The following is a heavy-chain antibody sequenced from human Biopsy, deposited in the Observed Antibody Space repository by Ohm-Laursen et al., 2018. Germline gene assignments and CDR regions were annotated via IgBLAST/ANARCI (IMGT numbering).Heavy chain of an antibody. CDR1: GGSVSSSNYY. J-gene: IGHJ6*02. Sequence: PSQTLSLTWSVSGGSVSSSNYYWNWIRQTPGKGLEWIGFIYNTERTNSNPSLKSRVTISLDTSKNQFSLELSSVIPSDTAVYYCAIDRVPRRGVMPVYYYGMDVWGQESTVTVSS. CDR3: AIDRVPRRGVMPVYYYGMDV. D-gene: IGHD2-21*01. V-gene: IGHV4-61*01. CDR2: IYNTERT.